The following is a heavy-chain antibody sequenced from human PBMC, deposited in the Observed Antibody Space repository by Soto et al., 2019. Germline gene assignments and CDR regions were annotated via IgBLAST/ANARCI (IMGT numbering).Heavy chain of an antibody. D-gene: IGHD6-19*01. J-gene: IGHJ4*02. CDR2: ITGGGGVT. V-gene: IGHV3-23*01. CDR1: GFSFSSYG. CDR3: AGSSGWPFYFDF. Sequence: PGGSLRLSCAASGFSFSSYGMSWVRQAPGRGLEWVSSITGGGGVTYYADSVKGRFTISRDNSKNTLFLQMNSLRADDTTVYYCAGSSGWPFYFDFWGQGTLVTVSS.